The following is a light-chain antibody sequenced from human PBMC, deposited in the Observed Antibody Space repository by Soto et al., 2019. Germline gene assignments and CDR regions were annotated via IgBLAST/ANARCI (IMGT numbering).Light chain of an antibody. J-gene: IGLJ1*01. CDR2: EVT. V-gene: IGLV2-14*01. CDR1: SSNVGTYDD. CDR3: SSYTPSRTYV. Sequence: QAGLTQPASVSASPGQSITISCTGTSSNVGTYDDVSWYRQHPGKAPKLLIYEVTNRPSGVSNRFSGSKSGNTASLTISGLQAEDEAHYYCSSYTPSRTYVFGSATK.